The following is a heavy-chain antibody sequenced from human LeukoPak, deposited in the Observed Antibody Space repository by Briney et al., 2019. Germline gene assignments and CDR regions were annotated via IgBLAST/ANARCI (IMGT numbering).Heavy chain of an antibody. CDR1: GFTFSTYW. Sequence: GGSLRLSCAVSGFTFSTYWMSWVRQAPGKGLEWVANIKQDGSEKHYVDSVKGRFTISRDNAQNSLYLQMNSLRAEDTAVYYCARVRGGYCSGGNCYSAFDIWGQGTMVTVSS. D-gene: IGHD2-15*01. CDR3: ARVRGGYCSGGNCYSAFDI. J-gene: IGHJ3*02. CDR2: IKQDGSEK. V-gene: IGHV3-7*04.